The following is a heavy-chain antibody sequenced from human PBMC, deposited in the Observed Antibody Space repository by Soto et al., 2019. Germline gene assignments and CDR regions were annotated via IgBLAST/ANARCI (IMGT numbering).Heavy chain of an antibody. J-gene: IGHJ4*02. Sequence: EVQLLESGGGLVQPGGSLRLSCAASEFTFSTYAMSWVRQAPGKGLEWVSAISGSGDTTYYADSVKGRFTISRDTSKNTLFLQMNSLRAEDTALYYCAKSYSSNWYHYFDYWGQGTLVTVSS. CDR3: AKSYSSNWYHYFDY. CDR2: ISGSGDTT. D-gene: IGHD6-13*01. V-gene: IGHV3-23*01. CDR1: EFTFSTYA.